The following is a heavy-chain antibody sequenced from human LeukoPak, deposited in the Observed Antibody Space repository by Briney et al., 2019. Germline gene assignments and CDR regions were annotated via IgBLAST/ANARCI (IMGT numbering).Heavy chain of an antibody. CDR2: ISYDGSNK. CDR1: GFTLSNYA. V-gene: IGHV3-30-3*01. CDR3: ASRSYYDILTGSRGDDAFDI. Sequence: GGSLRLSCAASGFTLSNYAIHWVRQAPGKGLEWVAVISYDGSNKYYADSVKGRFTISRDNSKNTLYLQMNSLRAEDTAVYYCASRSYYDILTGSRGDDAFDIWGQGTMVTVSS. D-gene: IGHD3-9*01. J-gene: IGHJ3*02.